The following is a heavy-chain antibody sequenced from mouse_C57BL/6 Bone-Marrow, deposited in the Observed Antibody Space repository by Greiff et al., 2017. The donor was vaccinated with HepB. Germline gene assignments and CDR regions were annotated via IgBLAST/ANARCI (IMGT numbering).Heavy chain of an antibody. Sequence: QVQLQQSGAELARPGASVKLSCKASGYTFTSYGISWVKQRTGQGLEWIGEIYPGSGNTYYNEKFKGKATLTADKSSSTAYMELRSLTSEDSAVYFCARKMGDYEDYWGQGTTLTVSS. V-gene: IGHV1-81*01. CDR3: ARKMGDYEDY. CDR1: GYTFTSYG. J-gene: IGHJ2*01. CDR2: IYPGSGNT. D-gene: IGHD2-4*01.